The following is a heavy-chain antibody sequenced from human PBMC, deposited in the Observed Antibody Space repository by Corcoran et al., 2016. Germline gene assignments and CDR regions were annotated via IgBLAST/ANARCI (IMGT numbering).Heavy chain of an antibody. CDR3: ASWDYYDSSGYYSLQYNWFDP. Sequence: EVQLVESGGGLVQPGGSLRLSCAASGFTFSSYSMNWVRQAPGKGLEWVSYISSSSSTIYYADSVKGRFTISRDNAKNSLYLKMNSLRDEDTVVYYCASWDYYDSSGYYSLQYNWFDPWGQGTLVTVSS. CDR1: GFTFSSYS. D-gene: IGHD3-22*01. V-gene: IGHV3-48*02. J-gene: IGHJ5*02. CDR2: ISSSSSTI.